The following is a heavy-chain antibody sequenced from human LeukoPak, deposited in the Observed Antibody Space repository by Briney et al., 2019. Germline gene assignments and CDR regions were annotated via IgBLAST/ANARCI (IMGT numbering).Heavy chain of an antibody. V-gene: IGHV4-38-2*02. CDR1: GYSISSGYY. CDR2: IYHSGST. Sequence: PSETLSLTCTDSGYSISSGYYWGWIRQPPGKGLEWIGSIYHSGSTYYNPSLKSRVTISVDTSKNQFSLKLSSVTAADTAVYYCARDLMITFGGVMYDYWGQGTLVTVSS. D-gene: IGHD3-16*01. CDR3: ARDLMITFGGVMYDY. J-gene: IGHJ4*02.